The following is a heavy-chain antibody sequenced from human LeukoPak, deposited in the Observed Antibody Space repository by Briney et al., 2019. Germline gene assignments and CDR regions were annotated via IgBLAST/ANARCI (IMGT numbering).Heavy chain of an antibody. D-gene: IGHD1-7*01. J-gene: IGHJ4*02. CDR3: ARLSLELGLGY. Sequence: PSETPSLTCTVSGGSISSSSYYWGWIRQPPGKGLEWIGSIYYSGSTYYNPSLKSRVTISVDTSKNQSSLKLSSVTAADTAVYYCARLSLELGLGYWGQGTLVAVSS. CDR2: IYYSGST. V-gene: IGHV4-39*01. CDR1: GGSISSSSYY.